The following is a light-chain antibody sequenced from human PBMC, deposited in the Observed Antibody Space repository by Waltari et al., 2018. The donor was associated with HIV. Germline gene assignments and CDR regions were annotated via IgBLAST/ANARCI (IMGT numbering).Light chain of an antibody. V-gene: IGLV3-25*03. Sequence: SYELTQAPSVSVSPGQTARITCSGDALPKQFAYWYQQQTGQAPVLVIYKDNERPSGLPERFSGSSSGTTVTLTISGVQAEDEADYYCQSADTTGTYRVFGGGTKLTVL. CDR2: KDN. CDR1: ALPKQF. CDR3: QSADTTGTYRV. J-gene: IGLJ3*02.